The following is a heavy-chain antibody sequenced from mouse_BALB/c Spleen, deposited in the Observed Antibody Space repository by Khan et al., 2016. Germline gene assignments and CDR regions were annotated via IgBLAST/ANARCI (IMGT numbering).Heavy chain of an antibody. CDR1: GYTFTDYA. CDR3: TSRRSYDGYYVEMDY. Sequence: QVQLQQSGAELVRPGASVKLSCKALGYTFTDYAMHWVKQTPVHGLEWIGVIPPGSGGTASNQYFQGNATLTPDQSSSTAYMDRNSLTSEDSAVEYCTSRRSYDGYYVEMDYWGQGSSVTVSS. V-gene: IGHV1-15*01. D-gene: IGHD2-3*01. CDR2: IPPGSGGT. J-gene: IGHJ4*01.